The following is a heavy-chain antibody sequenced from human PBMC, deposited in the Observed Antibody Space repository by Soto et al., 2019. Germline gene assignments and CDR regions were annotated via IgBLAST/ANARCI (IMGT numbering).Heavy chain of an antibody. Sequence: KLSETLSLTCTVSGGSISSSSYYWGWIRQPPGKGLEWIGSIYYSGSTYYNPSLKSRVTISVDTSKNQFSLKLSSVTAADTAVYYCARHSYYYGSTYGCRLDPWGQGILVTVSS. J-gene: IGHJ5*02. CDR2: IYYSGST. CDR3: ARHSYYYGSTYGCRLDP. D-gene: IGHD3-10*01. CDR1: GGSISSSSYY. V-gene: IGHV4-39*01.